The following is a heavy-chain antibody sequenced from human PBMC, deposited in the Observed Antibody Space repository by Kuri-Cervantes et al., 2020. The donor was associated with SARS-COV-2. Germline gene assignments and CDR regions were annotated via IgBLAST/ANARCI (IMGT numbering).Heavy chain of an antibody. CDR2: IYYSGST. D-gene: IGHD4-17*01. J-gene: IGHJ1*01. V-gene: IGHV4-39*01. Sequence: SETLSLTCTVSGGSISSSSYYWGWIRQPPGKRLEWIGSIYYSGSTYYNPSLKSRVTISVDTSKNQFSLKLSSVTAADTAVYYCARQPYGDYLQYFQHWGQGTLVTVSS. CDR3: ARQPYGDYLQYFQH. CDR1: GGSISSSSYY.